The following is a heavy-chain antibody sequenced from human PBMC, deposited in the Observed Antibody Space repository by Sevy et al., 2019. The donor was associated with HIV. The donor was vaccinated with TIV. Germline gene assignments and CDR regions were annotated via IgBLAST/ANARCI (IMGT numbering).Heavy chain of an antibody. D-gene: IGHD1-26*01. CDR1: GFTFSSYG. J-gene: IGHJ4*02. V-gene: IGHV3-33*01. CDR2: IWYDGSNK. CDR3: ARAGGSYSGGPDY. Sequence: GGSLRLSCAASGFTFSSYGMHWVRQAPGKGLEWVAVIWYDGSNKYYADSVKGRFTISRDNSKNTLYLQMNSLRAEDTAVYYCARAGGSYSGGPDYWGQGTLVTVSS.